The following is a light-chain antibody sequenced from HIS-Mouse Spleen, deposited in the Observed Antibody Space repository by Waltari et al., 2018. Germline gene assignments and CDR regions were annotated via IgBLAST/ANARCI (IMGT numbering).Light chain of an antibody. Sequence: HSALTQPASVSGSPGQSITIPCTGTSRHLWSYNLVSWYQQHPGKAPKLMIYEGSKRPSGVSNRFSGSKSGNTASLTISGLQAEDEADYYCCSYAGSSTYWVFGGGTKLTVL. CDR2: EGS. CDR3: CSYAGSSTYWV. CDR1: SRHLWSYNL. V-gene: IGLV2-23*01. J-gene: IGLJ3*02.